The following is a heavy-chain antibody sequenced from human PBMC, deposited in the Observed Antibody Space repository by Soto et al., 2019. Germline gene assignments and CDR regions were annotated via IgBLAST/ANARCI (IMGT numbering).Heavy chain of an antibody. J-gene: IGHJ4*02. Sequence: PGGALRLSCAASGFTFSSYAMSWVRQAPGKGLEWVSAISGSGGSTYYADSVKGRFTIPRDNSKNTLYLQMNSLRAEDTAVYYCAKFLPPQDYDYIWGSYLTYYFDYWGQGTLVTVSS. CDR1: GFTFSSYA. D-gene: IGHD3-16*01. CDR3: AKFLPPQDYDYIWGSYLTYYFDY. CDR2: ISGSGGST. V-gene: IGHV3-23*01.